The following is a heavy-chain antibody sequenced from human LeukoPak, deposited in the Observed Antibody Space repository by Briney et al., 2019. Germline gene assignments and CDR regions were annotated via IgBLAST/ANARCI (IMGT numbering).Heavy chain of an antibody. CDR3: ARDLSFCSSTSCPLAGFDY. D-gene: IGHD2-2*01. CDR2: IKQDGSEK. CDR1: GFTFSSYW. V-gene: IGHV3-7*01. J-gene: IGHJ4*02. Sequence: GGSLRLSCAASGFTFSSYWMSWVRQAPGKGLEWVANIKQDGSEKYYVDSVKGRFTISRDNAMNSLYLQMNSLRAEDTAVYYCARDLSFCSSTSCPLAGFDYWGQGTLVTVSS.